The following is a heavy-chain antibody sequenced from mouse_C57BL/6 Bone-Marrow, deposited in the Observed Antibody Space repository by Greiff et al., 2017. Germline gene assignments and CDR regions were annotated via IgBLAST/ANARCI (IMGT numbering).Heavy chain of an antibody. CDR3: ARGLRRAYYFDY. V-gene: IGHV1-19*01. Sequence: EVQLQQSGPVLVKPGASVKMSCKASGYTFTDYYMNWVKQSHGKSLEWIGVINPYNGGTSYNQKFKGKATLTVDKSSSTAYMELNSLTSEDSAVYYCARGLRRAYYFDYWGQGTTRTVSS. CDR2: INPYNGGT. CDR1: GYTFTDYY. J-gene: IGHJ2*01. D-gene: IGHD2-4*01.